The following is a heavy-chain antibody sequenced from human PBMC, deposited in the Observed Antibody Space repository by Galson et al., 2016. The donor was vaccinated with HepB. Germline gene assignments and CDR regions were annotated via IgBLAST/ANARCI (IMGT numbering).Heavy chain of an antibody. CDR1: GFTFSDYY. Sequence: SLRLSCAASGFTFSDYYMTWTRLAPGKGLQWVSYISSSSGYTNYEDSVKGRFTISRDNAKNSLFLDMNSLLVEDTAVYYCARGGISNYYNGMDVWGQGTTVVVS. CDR2: ISSSSGYT. D-gene: IGHD3-3*01. V-gene: IGHV3-11*06. CDR3: ARGGISNYYNGMDV. J-gene: IGHJ6*02.